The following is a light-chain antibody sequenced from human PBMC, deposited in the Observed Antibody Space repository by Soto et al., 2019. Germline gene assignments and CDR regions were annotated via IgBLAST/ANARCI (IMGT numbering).Light chain of an antibody. J-gene: IGLJ3*02. CDR3: AAWDDSLNGWV. Sequence: QSALTQPPSASESPGQSVTISCTGTSSNIGGYNFVSWYQQHPGNAPKLMIDEVNKRPSGVPDRFSGSKSGTTASLTVCGLQAEDEADYYCAAWDDSLNGWVFGGGTKLTVL. V-gene: IGLV2-8*01. CDR1: SSNIGGYNF. CDR2: EVN.